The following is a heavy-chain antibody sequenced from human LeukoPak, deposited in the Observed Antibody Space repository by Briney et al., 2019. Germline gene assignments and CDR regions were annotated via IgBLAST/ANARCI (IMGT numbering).Heavy chain of an antibody. D-gene: IGHD3-10*01. CDR1: GFTFRSYA. CDR2: VSVDDRNT. CDR3: AKIPLPIAGITSGDS. Sequence: GGSLRLSCADSGFTFRSYAMSWVRQAPGKGLEWVSSVSVDDRNTYYADSVRGRFTISRDNSRNTLYLQMHRLRAEDTAVYFCAKIPLPIAGITSGDSWGQGTLVTVSS. V-gene: IGHV3-23*01. J-gene: IGHJ4*02.